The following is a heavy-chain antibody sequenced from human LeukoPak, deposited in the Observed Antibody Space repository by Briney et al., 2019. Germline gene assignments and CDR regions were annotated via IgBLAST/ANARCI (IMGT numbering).Heavy chain of an antibody. D-gene: IGHD3-10*01. CDR2: IYYSGST. Sequence: SETLSLTCTVSGGSISSYYWSWIRQPPGKGLEWIGYIYYSGSTNYNPSLKSRVTISVDTSKNQFSLKLSSVTAADTAVYYCARWGTMVRGVKNWFDPWGQGTLVTVSS. CDR3: ARWGTMVRGVKNWFDP. V-gene: IGHV4-59*01. CDR1: GGSISSYY. J-gene: IGHJ5*02.